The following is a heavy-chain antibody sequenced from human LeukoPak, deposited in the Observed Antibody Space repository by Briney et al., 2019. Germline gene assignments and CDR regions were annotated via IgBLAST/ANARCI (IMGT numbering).Heavy chain of an antibody. CDR2: ISTSGST. J-gene: IGHJ4*02. CDR3: ARLHGGKGQYYFDF. D-gene: IGHD4-23*01. V-gene: IGHV4-4*09. Sequence: SETLSLTCTVCGVSISSYSWSWIRQPPGKGKEWIGYISTSGSTNSNPSLKSRVTMSVDTPQSQFSLNLSSVAAADTAVYYCARLHGGKGQYYFDFWGQGTLVTVSS. CDR1: GVSISSYS.